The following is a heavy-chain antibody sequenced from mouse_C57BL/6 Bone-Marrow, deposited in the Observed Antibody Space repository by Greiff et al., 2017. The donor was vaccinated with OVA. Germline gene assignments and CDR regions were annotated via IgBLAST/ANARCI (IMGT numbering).Heavy chain of an antibody. J-gene: IGHJ2*01. V-gene: IGHV1-42*01. Sequence: EVQLQQSGPELVKPGASVKISCKASGYSFTGYYMNWVKQSPEKSLEWIGEINPSTGGTTYNQKFKAKATLTVDKSSSTADMQLKSLTSEDSAVYYCARREVITPHYFDYWGQGTTLTVSS. CDR2: INPSTGGT. D-gene: IGHD1-1*01. CDR1: GYSFTGYY. CDR3: ARREVITPHYFDY.